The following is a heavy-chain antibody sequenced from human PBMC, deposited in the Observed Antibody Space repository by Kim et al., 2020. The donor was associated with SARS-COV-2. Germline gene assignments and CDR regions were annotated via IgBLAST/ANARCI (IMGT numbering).Heavy chain of an antibody. CDR3: ARTRITMIVVVTHFDY. Sequence: PTLNSRITLSVDTSKNQFSLKLGSVTAADTAVYYCARTRITMIVVVTHFDYWGQGTLVTVSS. J-gene: IGHJ4*02. D-gene: IGHD3-22*01. V-gene: IGHV4-31*02.